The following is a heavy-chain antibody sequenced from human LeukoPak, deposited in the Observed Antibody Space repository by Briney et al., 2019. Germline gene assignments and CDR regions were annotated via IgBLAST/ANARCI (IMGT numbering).Heavy chain of an antibody. CDR1: GGTFSSYA. J-gene: IGHJ6*04. D-gene: IGHD2-15*01. CDR2: IIPIFGTA. Sequence: SVKVSCKASGGTFSSYAISWVRQGPGQGLEWMGGIIPIFGTANYAQKFQGRVTITADESTSTAYMELSSLRSEDTAVYYCARHPGYCSGGSCYYYYYYGMDVWGKGTTVTVSS. V-gene: IGHV1-69*13. CDR3: ARHPGYCSGGSCYYYYYYGMDV.